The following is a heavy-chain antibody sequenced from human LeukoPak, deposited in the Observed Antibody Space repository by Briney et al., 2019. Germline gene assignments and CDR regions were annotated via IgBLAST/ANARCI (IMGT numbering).Heavy chain of an antibody. CDR3: ARDRVVAGAPAHYPYFDY. CDR2: IKRDGREI. D-gene: IGHD2-15*01. V-gene: IGHV3-7*01. CDR1: GFSFSGYW. J-gene: IGHJ4*02. Sequence: PGGSLRLSCAASGFSFSGYWMSWVRQAPGKGLEWVANIKRDGREIYYVDSVKGRFTISRDNAKNSLYLQMDSLRVEDTGVYYCARDRVVAGAPAHYPYFDYWGQGTLVAVSS.